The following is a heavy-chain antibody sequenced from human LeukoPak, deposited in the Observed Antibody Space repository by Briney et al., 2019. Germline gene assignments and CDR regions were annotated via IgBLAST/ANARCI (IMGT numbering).Heavy chain of an antibody. CDR3: ASLLWELEEGGAFDI. Sequence: PGGSLRLSCVASGFTVSSNYMSWVRQAPGKGLEWVSVIYSGGSTYYADSVKGRFTISRDNSKNTLYLQMNSLRAEDTAVYYCASLLWELEEGGAFDIWGQGTMVTVSS. CDR2: IYSGGST. V-gene: IGHV3-53*01. D-gene: IGHD1-26*01. CDR1: GFTVSSNY. J-gene: IGHJ3*02.